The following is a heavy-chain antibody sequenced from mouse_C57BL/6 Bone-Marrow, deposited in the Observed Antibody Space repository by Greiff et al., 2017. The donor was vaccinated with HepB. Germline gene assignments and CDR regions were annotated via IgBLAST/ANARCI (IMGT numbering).Heavy chain of an antibody. CDR2: IYPRSGNT. D-gene: IGHD1-1*01. Sequence: VQLQQSGAELARPGASVKLSCKASGYTFTSYGISWVKQRTGQGLEWIGEIYPRSGNTYYNEKFKGKATLTADKSSSTAYMELRSLTSEDSAVYFCASEGITTVVPYAMDYWGQGTSVTVSS. J-gene: IGHJ4*01. CDR1: GYTFTSYG. V-gene: IGHV1-81*01. CDR3: ASEGITTVVPYAMDY.